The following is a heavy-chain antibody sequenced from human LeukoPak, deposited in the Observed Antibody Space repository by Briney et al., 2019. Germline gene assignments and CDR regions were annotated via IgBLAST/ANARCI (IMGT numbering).Heavy chain of an antibody. CDR3: ARQGPYCSSTSCSNFLDF. J-gene: IGHJ4*02. D-gene: IGHD2-2*01. CDR2: IYYSGST. Sequence: SQTLSLTCTVSGGSISSGDYYWGWIRQPPGKGLEWIGSIYYSGSTNYNPSLKSRVTISVDTSKNQFSQKLSSVTAADTAVYYCARQGPYCSSTSCSNFLDFWGQGTLVTVSS. CDR1: GGSISSGDYY. V-gene: IGHV4-39*01.